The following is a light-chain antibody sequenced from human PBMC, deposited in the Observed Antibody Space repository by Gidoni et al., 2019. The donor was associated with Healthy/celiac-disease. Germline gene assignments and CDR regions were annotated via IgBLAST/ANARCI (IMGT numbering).Light chain of an antibody. V-gene: IGKV1-27*01. Sequence: DIQMTHSPSSLSASVGDRGTITCLSRQGISNYLAWYQQKPGQFPKLLIYAASTLQSGVPSRFSGSGSCTDFTLTISSLQPEDVATYYCQKYNSLGITFGPGTKVEIK. CDR1: QGISNY. J-gene: IGKJ3*01. CDR2: AAS. CDR3: QKYNSLGIT.